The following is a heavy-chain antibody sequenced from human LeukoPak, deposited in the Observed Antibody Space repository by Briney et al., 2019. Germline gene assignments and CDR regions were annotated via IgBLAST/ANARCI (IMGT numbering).Heavy chain of an antibody. CDR1: GGSISSYY. CDR2: INHSGST. D-gene: IGHD6-6*01. CDR3: ARIKYSSSSLNYFDY. V-gene: IGHV4-34*01. Sequence: SETLSLTCTVSGGSISSYYWSWIRQPPGKGLEWIGEINHSGSTNYNPSLKSRVTISVDTSKNQFSLKLSSVTAADTAVYYCARIKYSSSSLNYFDYWGQGTLVTVSS. J-gene: IGHJ4*02.